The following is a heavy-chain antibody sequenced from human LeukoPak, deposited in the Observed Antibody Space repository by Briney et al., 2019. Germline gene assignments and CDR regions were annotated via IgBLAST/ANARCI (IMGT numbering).Heavy chain of an antibody. CDR2: INQDGGDK. CDR1: GFSFSRYW. J-gene: IGHJ4*02. V-gene: IGHV3-7*01. Sequence: PGGSLRLSCAASGFSFSRYWMSWVRQTPGKGLEWVANINQDGGDKYYVDSVKSRFTISRDNAKSSLYLQMNSLRAEDTAVYYCARARASYYDSSGYWGYFDYWGQGTLVTVPS. CDR3: ARARASYYDSSGYWGYFDY. D-gene: IGHD3-22*01.